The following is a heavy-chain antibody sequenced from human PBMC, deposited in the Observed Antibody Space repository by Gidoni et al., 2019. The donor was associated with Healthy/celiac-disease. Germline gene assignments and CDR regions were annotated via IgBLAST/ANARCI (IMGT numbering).Heavy chain of an antibody. CDR1: GGTCSSYA. Sequence: QVQLVQAGAEVKKPGSSVKVSCSASGGTCSSYAISWVRQAPGQGLEWMGGIIPIFGTANYAQKFQGRVTITADESTRTAYMELSSLRSEDTAVYYCAAIAAAAGQYYYGMDVWGQGTTVTVSS. CDR3: AAIAAAAGQYYYGMDV. J-gene: IGHJ6*02. V-gene: IGHV1-69*01. CDR2: IIPIFGTA. D-gene: IGHD6-13*01.